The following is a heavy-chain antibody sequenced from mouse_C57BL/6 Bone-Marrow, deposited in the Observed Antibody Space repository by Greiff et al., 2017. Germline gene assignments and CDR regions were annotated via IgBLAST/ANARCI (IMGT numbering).Heavy chain of an antibody. J-gene: IGHJ2*01. V-gene: IGHV1-64*01. CDR3: GRGGYCGSSHYFDY. Sequence: QVQLQQPGAELVKPGASVKLSCKASGYTFTSYWMHWVKQTPGQGLEWIGMIHPDSGSTNYNEKFKSKATLTVDKSSSTAYLPLSSLTSEASAVYCGGRGGYCGSSHYFDYWGKGTTLTVSS. CDR2: IHPDSGST. D-gene: IGHD1-1*01. CDR1: GYTFTSYW.